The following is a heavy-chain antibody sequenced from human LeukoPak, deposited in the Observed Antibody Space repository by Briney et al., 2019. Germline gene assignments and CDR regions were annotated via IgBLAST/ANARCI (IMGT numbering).Heavy chain of an antibody. Sequence: SVTVSCKASGGTFSSYAISWVRQAPGQGLEWMGGIIPIFGTANYAQKFQGRITITADESTSTAYMELSSLRSEDTAVYYCASKRLVTAIKTPYGMDVWGQWTTVTVSS. CDR2: IIPIFGTA. V-gene: IGHV1-69*01. D-gene: IGHD2-21*02. CDR1: GGTFSSYA. CDR3: ASKRLVTAIKTPYGMDV. J-gene: IGHJ6*02.